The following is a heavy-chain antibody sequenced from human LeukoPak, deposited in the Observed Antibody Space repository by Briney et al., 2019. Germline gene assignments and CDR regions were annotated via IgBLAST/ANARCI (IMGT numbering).Heavy chain of an antibody. CDR2: IWYDGSNK. Sequence: PGGSLRLSCAASGFTFSSYAMNWVRQAPGKGLEWVAVIWYDGSNKYYADSVKGRFTISRDNSKNTLYLQMNSLRAEDTAVYYCARGSSYYDISGYYFDYWGQGTLVTVSS. CDR3: ARGSSYYDISGYYFDY. J-gene: IGHJ4*02. D-gene: IGHD3-9*01. CDR1: GFTFSSYA. V-gene: IGHV3-33*08.